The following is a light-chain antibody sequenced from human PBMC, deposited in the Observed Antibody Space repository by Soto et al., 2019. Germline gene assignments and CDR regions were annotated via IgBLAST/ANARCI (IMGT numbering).Light chain of an antibody. Sequence: DIQMTQSPSTLSASVGDRVTITCRASQSIDSWLAWYQQKSGKAPKLLIYKASSLESGVPSRFSGSGSGTEFTLTINSLQPHDFATYYCQQYNSRGTFGQGTKVEIK. V-gene: IGKV1-5*03. CDR1: QSIDSW. CDR2: KAS. CDR3: QQYNSRGT. J-gene: IGKJ1*01.